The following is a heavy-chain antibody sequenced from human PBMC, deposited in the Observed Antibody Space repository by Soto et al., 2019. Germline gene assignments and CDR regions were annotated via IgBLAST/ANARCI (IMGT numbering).Heavy chain of an antibody. CDR3: ARLVMSDSISYYCMVV. J-gene: IGHJ6*02. V-gene: IGHV5-51*01. CDR1: GYSFTSYW. CDR2: IYPGDSDT. Sequence: PGDSLRISCKGSGYSFTSYWIGWVRQMPGKGLEWMGIIYPGDSDTRYSPSFQGQVTISADKSISTAYLQWSSLKASDTAMYYCARLVMSDSISYYCMVVWGQGTTGSGPS. D-gene: IGHD2-21*01.